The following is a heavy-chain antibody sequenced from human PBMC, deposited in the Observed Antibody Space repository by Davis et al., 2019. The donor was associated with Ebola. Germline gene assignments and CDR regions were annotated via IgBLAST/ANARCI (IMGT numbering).Heavy chain of an antibody. J-gene: IGHJ4*02. Sequence: AASVKVSCKASGYTFISFGITWVRQAPGQGLEWMGWINPHNNNTNYAQNVQGRVTMTTDTSTNTAYMEVGSLRSDDTAVYYCARAQFPTTSDHWGQGTLVTVSS. D-gene: IGHD1-1*01. V-gene: IGHV1-18*04. CDR1: GYTFISFG. CDR3: ARAQFPTTSDH. CDR2: INPHNNNT.